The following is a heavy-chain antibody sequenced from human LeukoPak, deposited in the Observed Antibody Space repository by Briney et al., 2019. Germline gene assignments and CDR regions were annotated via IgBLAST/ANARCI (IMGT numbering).Heavy chain of an antibody. J-gene: IGHJ4*02. CDR1: GFTFSSYG. Sequence: GGSLRLSCAASGFTFSSYGMHWVRQAPGKGLEWVAVISYDGSNKYYADSVKGRFTISRDNSENTLYLQMNSLRAEDTAVYYCAKLVVVAATDYWGQGTLVTVSS. CDR2: ISYDGSNK. CDR3: AKLVVVAATDY. V-gene: IGHV3-30*18. D-gene: IGHD2-15*01.